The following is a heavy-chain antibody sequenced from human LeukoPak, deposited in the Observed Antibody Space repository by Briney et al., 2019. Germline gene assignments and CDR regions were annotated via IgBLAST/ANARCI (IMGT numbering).Heavy chain of an antibody. CDR2: IYSGGST. CDR3: ARAYTSNWYVDY. D-gene: IGHD6-13*01. Sequence: GGSLRLSCAASGFNVSSNYMSWVRQAPGKGLEGVSVIYSGGSTYYADSVKGRFTISRDNSKNTLYLQMNSLRVEDTAVYYCARAYTSNWYVDYWGQGTLVTVSS. V-gene: IGHV3-53*01. J-gene: IGHJ4*02. CDR1: GFNVSSNY.